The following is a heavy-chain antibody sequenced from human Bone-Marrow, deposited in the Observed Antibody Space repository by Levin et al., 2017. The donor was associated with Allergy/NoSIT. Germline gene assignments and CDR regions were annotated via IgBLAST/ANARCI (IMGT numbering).Heavy chain of an antibody. CDR2: IFPGDSDT. CDR3: ARHAIRAAGSGYFDP. CDR1: GYTFTDYW. J-gene: IGHJ5*02. V-gene: IGHV5-51*01. D-gene: IGHD6-13*01. Sequence: NAGGSLRLSCKGSGYTFTDYWIGWVRQMPGKGLEWMGIIFPGDSDTMYSPSFQGLVTISADKSTSTAYLQWSSLKASDTAMYYCARHAIRAAGSGYFDPWGQGTPVIVSS.